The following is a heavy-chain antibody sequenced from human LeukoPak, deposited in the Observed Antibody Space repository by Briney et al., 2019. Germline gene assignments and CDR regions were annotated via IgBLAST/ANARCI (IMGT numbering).Heavy chain of an antibody. CDR2: MYYSGNT. V-gene: IGHV4-39*05. J-gene: IGHJ4*02. CDR1: GGSISTSTYY. CDR3: ACQVEGPYYFDS. Sequence: PSETPSLTCTVSGGSISTSTYYWGWIRQPPGKGLEWIGNMYYSGNTYYNPSLKSRVTISVDTSKNQFSLKLSSVTAADTALYYCACQVEGPYYFDSWGQGTLVTVSS.